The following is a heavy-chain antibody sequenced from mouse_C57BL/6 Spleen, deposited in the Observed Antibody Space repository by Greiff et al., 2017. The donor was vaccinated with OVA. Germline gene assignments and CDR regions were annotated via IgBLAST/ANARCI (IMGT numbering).Heavy chain of an antibody. Sequence: EVKLEVSEGGLVQPGSSMKLSCTASGFTFSDYYMAWVRQVPEKGLEWVANIDYDGISTYYLDSLKSRFIFSRDNAKNILYLQMSSLKSENTATYYCAREGNCDYFDYWGQGTTLTVSS. V-gene: IGHV5-16*01. CDR3: AREGNCDYFDY. D-gene: IGHD4-1*01. CDR1: GFTFSDYY. J-gene: IGHJ2*01. CDR2: IDYDGIST.